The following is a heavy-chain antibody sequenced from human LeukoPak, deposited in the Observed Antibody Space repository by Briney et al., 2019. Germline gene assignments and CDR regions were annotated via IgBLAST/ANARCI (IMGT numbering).Heavy chain of an antibody. J-gene: IGHJ4*02. D-gene: IGHD3-22*01. CDR1: GGTFSSYA. V-gene: IGHV1-69*05. Sequence: SVKVSCKASGGTFSSYAISWVRQAPGQGLEWVGGIIPIFGTANYAQKFQGRVTITTDESTSTAYMELSSLRSEDTAVYYCAREAGIVVGSTFDYWGQGTLVTVSS. CDR2: IIPIFGTA. CDR3: AREAGIVVGSTFDY.